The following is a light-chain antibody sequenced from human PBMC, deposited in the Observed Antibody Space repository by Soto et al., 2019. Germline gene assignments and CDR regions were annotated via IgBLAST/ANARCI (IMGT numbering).Light chain of an antibody. Sequence: QSAPTQPRSVSGSPGQSVTISCTGTSSGFVGDKYVAWYQHHPGKAPRLIIYDVSKRPSGVPDRFSGSKSGNTASLTISGLQADDEADYYCCSYVGNYIYVFGTGTKVTVL. CDR3: CSYVGNYIYV. V-gene: IGLV2-11*01. J-gene: IGLJ1*01. CDR1: SSGFVGDKY. CDR2: DVS.